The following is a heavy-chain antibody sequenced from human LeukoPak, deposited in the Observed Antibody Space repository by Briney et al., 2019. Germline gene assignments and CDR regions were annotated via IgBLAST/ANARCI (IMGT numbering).Heavy chain of an antibody. CDR3: AKDNGGGGSYYRNPLDY. V-gene: IGHV3-9*01. J-gene: IGHJ4*02. CDR2: ISWNSGSI. D-gene: IGHD1-26*01. Sequence: SGGSLRLSCAASGFTFDDYAMHWVRQAPGKGLEWVSGISWNSGSIGYADSVKGRFTISRDNAKNSLYLQMNSLRAEDTALYYCAKDNGGGGSYYRNPLDYWGQGTLVTVSS. CDR1: GFTFDDYA.